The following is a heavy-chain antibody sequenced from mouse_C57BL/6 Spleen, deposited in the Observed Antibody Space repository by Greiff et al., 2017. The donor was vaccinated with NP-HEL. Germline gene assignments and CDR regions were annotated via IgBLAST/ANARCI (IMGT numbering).Heavy chain of an antibody. J-gene: IGHJ2*01. CDR3: ARKGSSGYEYFDY. CDR2: IYPGDGDT. D-gene: IGHD3-2*02. Sequence: VQLQQSGPELVKPGASVKISCKASGYAFSSSWMNWVKQRPGKGLEWIGRIYPGDGDTNYNGKFKGKATLTADKSSSTAYMQLSSLTSEDSAVYFCARKGSSGYEYFDYWGQGTTLTVSS. V-gene: IGHV1-82*01. CDR1: GYAFSSSW.